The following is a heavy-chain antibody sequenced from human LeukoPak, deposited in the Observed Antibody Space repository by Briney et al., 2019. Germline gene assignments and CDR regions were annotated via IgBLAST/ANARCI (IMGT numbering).Heavy chain of an antibody. Sequence: SETLSLTCTVSGGXISSGGYYWSWIRQHPGKGLEWIGHIYYSGSTYYNPSLKSRVIILVDTSKNQFSLKLSSVTAADTAVYYCARRAMTTAREGYFDLWGRGTLVTVSS. J-gene: IGHJ2*01. CDR2: IYYSGST. V-gene: IGHV4-31*03. D-gene: IGHD4-17*01. CDR1: GGXISSGGYY. CDR3: ARRAMTTAREGYFDL.